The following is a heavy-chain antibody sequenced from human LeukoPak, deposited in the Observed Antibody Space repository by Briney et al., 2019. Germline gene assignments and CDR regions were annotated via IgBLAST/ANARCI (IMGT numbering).Heavy chain of an antibody. J-gene: IGHJ4*02. D-gene: IGHD3-22*01. V-gene: IGHV3-48*01. Sequence: PGGSLRLSCAASGFTFSSYSMNWVRQAPGKGLEGVSYISSSSSTIYYADSVKGRFTISRDNAKNSLYLQMNSLRAEDTAGYYCARVSITMIVVGDYWGEGTLVTVYS. CDR1: GFTFSSYS. CDR3: ARVSITMIVVGDY. CDR2: ISSSSSTI.